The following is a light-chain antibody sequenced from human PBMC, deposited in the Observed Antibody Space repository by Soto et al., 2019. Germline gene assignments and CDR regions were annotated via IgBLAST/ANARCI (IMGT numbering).Light chain of an antibody. CDR2: GGS. V-gene: IGKV3-20*01. CDR1: QSVSSSY. CDR3: QQYSASPIS. J-gene: IGKJ5*01. Sequence: EVVLTQSPGTLSLSPGERATLSCRASQSVSSSYLTWYQQRPGQAPRLVIYGGSRRATGIPDRFSGSGSGTDFTLTISRLEPEDFAVYYCQQYSASPISFGQGTRLAIK.